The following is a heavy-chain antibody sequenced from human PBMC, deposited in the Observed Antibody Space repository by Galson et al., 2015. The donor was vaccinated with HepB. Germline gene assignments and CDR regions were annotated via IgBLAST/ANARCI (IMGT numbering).Heavy chain of an antibody. Sequence: ETLSLTCTVSGGSISSYYWSWIRQPPGKGLEWIGYIYYSGSTDYNPPLNSRVTISVDTSKNQFSLKLNSVTATDTAVYFCARHASSGWYYSSGAGGPYYCDYWGQGTLVTVSS. V-gene: IGHV4-59*08. D-gene: IGHD6-19*01. CDR2: IYYSGST. J-gene: IGHJ4*02. CDR3: ARHASSGWYYSSGAGGPYYCDY. CDR1: GGSISSYY.